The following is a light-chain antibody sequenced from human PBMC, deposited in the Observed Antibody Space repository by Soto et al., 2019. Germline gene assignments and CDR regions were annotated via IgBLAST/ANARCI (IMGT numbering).Light chain of an antibody. CDR3: PQSYSFPYT. CDR1: QGISSW. CDR2: AAS. Sequence: DIQMTQSPSSVSASVGDRVTITCRASQGISSWLAWYQQKPGKAPKLLIYAASSLQSGIPSRFSGRGSGTDFPLTISSLQPEGFATYDGPQSYSFPYTFGQGTKLEIK. J-gene: IGKJ2*01. V-gene: IGKV1-12*01.